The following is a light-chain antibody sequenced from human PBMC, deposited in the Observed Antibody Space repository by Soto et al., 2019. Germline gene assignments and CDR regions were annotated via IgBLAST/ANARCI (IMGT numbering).Light chain of an antibody. CDR2: GTS. CDR1: QSVSSSH. Sequence: EIVLTHSPGTLSLSPGEGATLSCRASQSVSSSHLAWYQQKPGQPPRLLIYGTSSRATGIPDRFTGGGSGTDFTLTIGRLQPEDFAVYYCQQYGSSPITFGQGTRLEIK. V-gene: IGKV3-20*01. J-gene: IGKJ5*01. CDR3: QQYGSSPIT.